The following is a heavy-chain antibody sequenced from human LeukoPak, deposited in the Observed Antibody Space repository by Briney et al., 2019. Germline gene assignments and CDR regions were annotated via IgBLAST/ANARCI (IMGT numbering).Heavy chain of an antibody. CDR2: IYYSGST. D-gene: IGHD1-26*01. J-gene: IGHJ4*02. V-gene: IGHV4-39*07. CDR3: ARASGSYGY. CDR1: GGSISSSSYY. Sequence: SETLSLTCTVSGGSISSSSYYWGWIRQPPGKGLEWIGSIYYSGSTYYNPSLKSRVTISVDTSKNQFSLKLSSVTAADTAVYYCARASGSYGYWGQGTLVTVSS.